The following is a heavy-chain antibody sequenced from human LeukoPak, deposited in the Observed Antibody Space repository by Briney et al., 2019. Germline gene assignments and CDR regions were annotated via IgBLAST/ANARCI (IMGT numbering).Heavy chain of an antibody. CDR2: ITGSGGRT. CDR1: GFTFSSYA. CDR3: SKDREVIVPAASDY. D-gene: IGHD2-2*01. J-gene: IGHJ4*02. V-gene: IGHV3-23*01. Sequence: PGGSLRLSCAASGFTFSSYAMSWVRQAPGKGLEWVSGITGSGGRTYYADSVKGRFTISRDNFKNTLYLQMSSLRAEDTAVYYCSKDREVIVPAASDYWGLGILVTVSS.